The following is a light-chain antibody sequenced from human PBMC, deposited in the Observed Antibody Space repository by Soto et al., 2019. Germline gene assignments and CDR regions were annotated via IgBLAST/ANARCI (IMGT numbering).Light chain of an antibody. CDR3: QQDNTWAWT. CDR1: QSISSW. V-gene: IGKV1-5*01. Sequence: IQETNVASGLTAAVGCRCTIPCRASQSISSWLAWYQQTPGKAPRLLIYDASGWESGVPARFSGSGSGTEFTLTITSLEPEDFASYYCQQDNTWAWTFGRGTTVDI. J-gene: IGKJ1*01. CDR2: DAS.